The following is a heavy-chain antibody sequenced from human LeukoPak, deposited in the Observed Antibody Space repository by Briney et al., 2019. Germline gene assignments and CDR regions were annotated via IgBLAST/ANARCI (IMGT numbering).Heavy chain of an antibody. V-gene: IGHV3-30-3*01. Sequence: PGGSLRLSCAASGFTFSSYAMHWVRQAPGKGLEWVAVISYDGSNKYYADSVKGRFTISRDNSKNTLYLQMNSLRAEDTAVYYCARDSWGLEYWGQGTLVTVSS. D-gene: IGHD6-13*01. CDR2: ISYDGSNK. CDR3: ARDSWGLEY. CDR1: GFTFSSYA. J-gene: IGHJ4*02.